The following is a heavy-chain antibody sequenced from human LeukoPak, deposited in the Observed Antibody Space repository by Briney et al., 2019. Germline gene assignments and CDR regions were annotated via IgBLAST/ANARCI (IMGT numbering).Heavy chain of an antibody. V-gene: IGHV3-30*02. D-gene: IGHD6-6*01. CDR1: VFTLDDFA. J-gene: IGHJ4*02. Sequence: GGSLRLSCAVSVFTLDDFAMHWVRQAPGKGLEWVAFIRFDEGNKYYADSVKGRFSISRDNSRNTLFLQMNSLRPDDTAVYYCVKDMGRSSVAARPFDFWGQGSLVTVSS. CDR2: IRFDEGNK. CDR3: VKDMGRSSVAARPFDF.